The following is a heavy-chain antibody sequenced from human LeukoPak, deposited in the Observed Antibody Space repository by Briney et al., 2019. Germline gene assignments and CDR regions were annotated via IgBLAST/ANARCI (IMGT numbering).Heavy chain of an antibody. CDR3: ARGSKHDYGDYYDY. D-gene: IGHD4-17*01. Sequence: PSETLSLTCAVYGGSFSGYYWSWIRQPPGKGLEWIGEINHSGSTNCNPSLKSRVTISVDTSKNRFSLKLSSVTAADTAVYYCARGSKHDYGDYYDYWGQGTLVTVSS. J-gene: IGHJ4*02. CDR2: INHSGST. V-gene: IGHV4-34*01. CDR1: GGSFSGYY.